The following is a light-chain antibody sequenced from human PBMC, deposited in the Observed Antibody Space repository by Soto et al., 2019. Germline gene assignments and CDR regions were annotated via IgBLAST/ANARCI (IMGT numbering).Light chain of an antibody. CDR1: TGPVTTGHY. Sequence: QAVVTQEPSLTVSPGGKVILTCGSTTGPVTTGHYPYWFQQKPGQAPRPPVYDTANIFSWTPVRFSGSLVGGKAALTLSGAQPEDEAEYYCLLSYRGDYVFGPGTKVTVL. CDR3: LLSYRGDYV. J-gene: IGLJ1*01. V-gene: IGLV7-46*01. CDR2: DTA.